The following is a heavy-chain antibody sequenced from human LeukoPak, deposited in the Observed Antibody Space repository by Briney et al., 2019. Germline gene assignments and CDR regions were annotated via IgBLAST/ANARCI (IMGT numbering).Heavy chain of an antibody. CDR3: ATVSRGDNDY. Sequence: SETLSLTCTVSGVSISRYYWSWLRQPPGKELEWIGYIYYSGSTNYNPSLKSRVTISLDMSKNQFSLKLTSVTAADTAVYYCATVSRGDNDYWGQGTLVTVSS. CDR1: GVSISRYY. CDR2: IYYSGST. V-gene: IGHV4-59*01. J-gene: IGHJ4*02. D-gene: IGHD2-21*02.